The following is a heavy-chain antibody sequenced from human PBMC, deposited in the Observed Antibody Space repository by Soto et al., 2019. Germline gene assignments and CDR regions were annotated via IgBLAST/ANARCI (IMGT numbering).Heavy chain of an antibody. CDR2: IIPIFGTA. V-gene: IGHV1-69*01. J-gene: IGHJ2*01. D-gene: IGHD4-17*01. CDR3: ARVPYGGNSGGYFDL. CDR1: GGTFSSYA. Sequence: QVQLVQSGAEVQKPGSSVKVSCKASGGTFSSYAISWVRQAPGQGLEWMGGIIPIFGTANYAKKLQGRVTLTADESTSTADMELRSVRSEDTAVYYCARVPYGGNSGGYFDLWGRGTLVTVSS.